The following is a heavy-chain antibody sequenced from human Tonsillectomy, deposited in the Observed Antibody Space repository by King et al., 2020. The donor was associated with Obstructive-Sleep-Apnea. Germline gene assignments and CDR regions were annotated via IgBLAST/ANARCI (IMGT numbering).Heavy chain of an antibody. CDR3: ARDYYDSSGYYPNDAFDI. V-gene: IGHV3-21*01. Sequence: VQLVESGGGLVKPGGSLRLSCAASGFTFSSYSMNWVRQAPGKGLEWVSSISSSSSYIYYADSVKGRFTIARDNAKNSLYLQMNSLRAEDTAVYYCARDYYDSSGYYPNDAFDIWGQGTMVTVSS. D-gene: IGHD3-22*01. J-gene: IGHJ3*02. CDR2: ISSSSSYI. CDR1: GFTFSSYS.